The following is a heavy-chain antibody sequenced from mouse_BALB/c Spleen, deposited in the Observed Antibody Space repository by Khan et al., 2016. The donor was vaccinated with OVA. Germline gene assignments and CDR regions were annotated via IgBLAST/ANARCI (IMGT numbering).Heavy chain of an antibody. D-gene: IGHD2-1*01. Sequence: QVQLKQSGPELVKPGASVKMSCKTSGYTFTDYDIRWVKQRTGQGLEWIGEIYPGSGSTYYNEKFKGKATLTADQSSNTAYMQLSSLTSEDSAVYYCSKIFYGNAYAMDYWGQGTAVTVSS. J-gene: IGHJ4*01. V-gene: IGHV1-77*01. CDR1: GYTFTDYD. CDR3: SKIFYGNAYAMDY. CDR2: IYPGSGST.